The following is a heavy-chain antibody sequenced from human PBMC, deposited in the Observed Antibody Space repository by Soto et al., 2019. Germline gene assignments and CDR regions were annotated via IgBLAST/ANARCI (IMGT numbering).Heavy chain of an antibody. CDR1: GFTFTSSA. J-gene: IGHJ4*02. V-gene: IGHV3-23*01. CDR2: ISSSGGLT. Sequence: EVQLLESGGRLVLPGGSLRLSCAASGFTFTSSAMNWVRQAPGKGLEWVSGISSSGGLTYYADSVKGRFSISRDNSKNTLYLQMNSLGAEDPAVYYCAKVGFSFDYWGQGTLVTVSS. CDR3: AKVGFSFDY. D-gene: IGHD3-10*01.